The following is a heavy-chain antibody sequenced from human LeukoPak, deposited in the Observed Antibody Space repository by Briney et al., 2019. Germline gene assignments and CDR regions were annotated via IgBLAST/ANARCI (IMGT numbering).Heavy chain of an antibody. Sequence: SETLSLTCTVSGYSINSAYYWGWIRQPPGKGLEWIGTMYHSGITYYNLSLKSRVTISVDTSNNQFSLKLNSVTAADTVVYYCARLTPGKNWFDPWGHGTLVTVS. V-gene: IGHV4-38-2*02. CDR1: GYSINSAYY. CDR3: ARLTPGKNWFDP. J-gene: IGHJ5*02. CDR2: MYHSGIT. D-gene: IGHD3-10*01.